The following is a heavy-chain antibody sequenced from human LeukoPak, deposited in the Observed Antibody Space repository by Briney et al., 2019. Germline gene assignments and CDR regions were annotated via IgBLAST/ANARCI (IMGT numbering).Heavy chain of an antibody. CDR3: AVRERYYFDY. CDR2: IYSGGST. Sequence: GGSLRLSCAVSGFTFSNYWMNWVRQAPGKGLEWVSVIYSGGSTYYADSVKGRFTISRDNSKNTLYLQMNSLRAEDTAVYYCAVRERYYFDYWGQGTLVTVSS. V-gene: IGHV3-53*01. CDR1: GFTFSNYW. D-gene: IGHD3-10*01. J-gene: IGHJ4*02.